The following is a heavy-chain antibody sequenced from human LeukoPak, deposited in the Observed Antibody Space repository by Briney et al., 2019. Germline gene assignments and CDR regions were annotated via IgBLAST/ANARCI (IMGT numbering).Heavy chain of an antibody. D-gene: IGHD1-1*01. CDR2: FYYSGST. CDR1: GGSISSSSYY. V-gene: IGHV4-39*01. CDR3: ARGTDYYYYYMDV. Sequence: SETLSLTCNVSGGSISSSSYYWGWIRQPPGKGLEWIGSFYYSGSTDYNPSLKTRVTISVDTSKNQFSLKLSSVTAADTAVYYCARGTDYYYYYMDVWGKGTTVTVSS. J-gene: IGHJ6*03.